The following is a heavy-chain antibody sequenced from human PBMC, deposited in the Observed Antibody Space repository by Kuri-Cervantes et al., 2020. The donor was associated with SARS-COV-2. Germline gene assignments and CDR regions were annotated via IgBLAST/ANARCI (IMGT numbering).Heavy chain of an antibody. CDR1: GFTVSSYA. J-gene: IGHJ4*02. D-gene: IGHD2-15*01. CDR3: AKDPHGIVVVVAAIDQ. V-gene: IGHV3-30*18. CDR2: ISYDGSNK. Sequence: GESLKISCAASGFTVSSYAMHWVRQAPGKGLEWVALISYDGSNKFYADSVKGRFTISRDNFRNTLYLQMNSLRADDTAVYYCAKDPHGIVVVVAAIDQWGQGALVTVSS.